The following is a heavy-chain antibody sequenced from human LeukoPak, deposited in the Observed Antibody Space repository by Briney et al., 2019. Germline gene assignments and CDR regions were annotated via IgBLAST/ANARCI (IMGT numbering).Heavy chain of an antibody. D-gene: IGHD2-8*01. V-gene: IGHV3-23*01. CDR3: ADGNRCTSPNCLGYYYFYMDV. CDR1: GFTFSSYA. Sequence: GGSLRLSCAASGFTFSSYAMNWVRQAPGRGLEWVSGFSGSGGTTYYADSVKGRFTISRDNSKNTLYLQMNSLRAEDTAVYYCADGNRCTSPNCLGYYYFYMDVWGKGTTVTVSS. CDR2: FSGSGGTT. J-gene: IGHJ6*03.